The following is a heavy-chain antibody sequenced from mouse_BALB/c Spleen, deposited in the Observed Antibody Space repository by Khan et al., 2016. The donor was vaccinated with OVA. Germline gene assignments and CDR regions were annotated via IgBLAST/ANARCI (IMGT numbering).Heavy chain of an antibody. CDR2: ISYSGNT. CDR3: ARIYGGDFKY. J-gene: IGHJ2*01. V-gene: IGHV3-2*02. Sequence: EVQLVESGPGLVKPSQSLSLTCTVTGYSITSDYAWNWIRQFPGNKLEWMGYISYSGNTKYNPSLKSRISITRDTSKNQFFLQLKSVTTEDTATYYCARIYGGDFKYWGQGTTLTVSS. D-gene: IGHD1-1*01. CDR1: GYSITSDYA.